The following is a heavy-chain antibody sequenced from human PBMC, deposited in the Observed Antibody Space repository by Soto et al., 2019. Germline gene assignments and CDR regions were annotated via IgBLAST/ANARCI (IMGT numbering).Heavy chain of an antibody. Sequence: SETLSLTCTVSGGFISNSAYYWSWVRQHPGKGLEWIGYIYHSGATYDNPSLKSRVTISVDKSKNQFSLKLSSVTAADTAVYYCARGAMVRGVIKHYYYG. V-gene: IGHV4-31*03. CDR3: ARGAMVRGVIKHYYYG. CDR2: IYHSGAT. CDR1: GGFISNSAYY. D-gene: IGHD3-10*01. J-gene: IGHJ6*01.